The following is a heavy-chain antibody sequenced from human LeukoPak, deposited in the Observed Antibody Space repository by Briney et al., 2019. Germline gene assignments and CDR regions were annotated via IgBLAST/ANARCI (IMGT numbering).Heavy chain of an antibody. CDR3: ARGAHRGKYSQCFGY. D-gene: IGHD1-26*01. J-gene: IGHJ4*02. V-gene: IGHV1-3*01. CDR1: GYTFTGYY. Sequence: GASVKVSCKASGYTFTGYYMHWVRQAPGQRPEWMGWINAGKGDTEYSQKFQGRVIITGDTSASTVYMELSSLRSEDTAVYYCARGAHRGKYSQCFGYWGQGTLVTVSS. CDR2: INAGKGDT.